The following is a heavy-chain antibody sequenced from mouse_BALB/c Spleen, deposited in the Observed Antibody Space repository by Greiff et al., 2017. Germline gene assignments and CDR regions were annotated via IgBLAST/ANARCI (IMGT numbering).Heavy chain of an antibody. V-gene: IGHV3-8*02. J-gene: IGHJ4*01. D-gene: IGHD1-1*01. CDR2: ISYSGST. Sequence: EVQLQESGPSLVKPSQTLSLTCSVTGDSFTSGYWNWIRKFPGKKLEYMGNISYSGSTYYNPSLKSRISITRDTSKNQYYLQLNSVTTEDTATHYGARRINSVVAADAMDYWGQGTPVTVSA. CDR1: GDSFTSGY. CDR3: ARRINSVVAADAMDY.